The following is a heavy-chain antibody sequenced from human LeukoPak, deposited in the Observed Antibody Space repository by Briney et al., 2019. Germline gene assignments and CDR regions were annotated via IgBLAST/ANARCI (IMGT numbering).Heavy chain of an antibody. Sequence: GASVKVSCTASGGTFSSYAISWVRQAPGQGLEWMGGIIPIFGTANYAQKFQGRVTITADESTSTAYMELSSLRSEDTAVYYCASRVEMATTGPDFDYWGQGTLVTVSS. D-gene: IGHD5-24*01. CDR1: GGTFSSYA. CDR2: IIPIFGTA. V-gene: IGHV1-69*13. J-gene: IGHJ4*02. CDR3: ASRVEMATTGPDFDY.